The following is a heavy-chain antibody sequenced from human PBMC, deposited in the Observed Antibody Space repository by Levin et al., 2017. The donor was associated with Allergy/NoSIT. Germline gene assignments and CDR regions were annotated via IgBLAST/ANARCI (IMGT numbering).Heavy chain of an antibody. Sequence: GGSLRLSCKASGGTFSSYAISWVRQAPGQGLEWMGGIIPIFGTANYAQKFQGRVTITADESTSTAYMELSSLRSEDTAVYYCASPRELYVWGSYDYWGQGTLVTVSS. V-gene: IGHV1-69*01. CDR3: ASPRELYVWGSYDY. J-gene: IGHJ4*02. CDR1: GGTFSSYA. D-gene: IGHD3-16*01. CDR2: IIPIFGTA.